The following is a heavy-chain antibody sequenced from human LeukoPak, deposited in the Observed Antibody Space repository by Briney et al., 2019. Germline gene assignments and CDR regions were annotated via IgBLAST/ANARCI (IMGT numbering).Heavy chain of an antibody. CDR1: GFTFSSYA. J-gene: IGHJ4*02. V-gene: IGHV3-23*01. CDR3: AKVDSDYVWGTYRPFDY. Sequence: GGSLRLSCAASGFTFSSYAMSWVRQAPGKGLEWVSGISGSGGSTYYADSVKGRFTISRDNSKNTLYLQMNSLRAEDTAVYYCAKVDSDYVWGTYRPFDYRGQGTLVTVSS. D-gene: IGHD3-16*02. CDR2: ISGSGGST.